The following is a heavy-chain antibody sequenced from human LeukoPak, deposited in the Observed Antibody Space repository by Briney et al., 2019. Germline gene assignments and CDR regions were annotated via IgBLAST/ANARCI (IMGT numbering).Heavy chain of an antibody. V-gene: IGHV4-38-2*02. CDR2: IYHSGST. D-gene: IGHD3-22*01. Sequence: SETLSLTCTVSGYSISSGYYWGWIRQPPGKGLEWIGSIYHSGSTYYNPSLKSRVTISVDTSKNQFSLKLSSVTAADTAVYYCARDVIIGYYYDSSGYFFDYWGQGTLVTVSS. CDR1: GYSISSGYY. CDR3: ARDVIIGYYYDSSGYFFDY. J-gene: IGHJ4*02.